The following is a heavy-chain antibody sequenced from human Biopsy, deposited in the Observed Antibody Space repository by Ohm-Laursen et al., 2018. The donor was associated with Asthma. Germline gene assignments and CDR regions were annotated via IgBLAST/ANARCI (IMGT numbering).Heavy chain of an antibody. J-gene: IGHJ4*02. CDR2: IHYSGST. CDR1: GGSMSSSSYY. V-gene: IGHV4-61*01. D-gene: IGHD2-15*01. Sequence: SETLSLTCTVSGGSMSSSSYYWTWIRQPPGKGLEWIGNIHYSGSTYSNPSLKSRVTISVDTSKKQISLRLSSVIAADTAVYYCAVFCSGGNCPDHWGQGTLVTVSS. CDR3: AVFCSGGNCPDH.